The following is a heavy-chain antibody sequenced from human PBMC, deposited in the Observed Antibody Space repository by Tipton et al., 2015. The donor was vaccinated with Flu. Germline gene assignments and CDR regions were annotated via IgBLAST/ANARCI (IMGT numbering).Heavy chain of an antibody. CDR1: GGSTSSGSYY. CDR3: ARGGQWLDEYFQH. J-gene: IGHJ1*01. CDR2: IYTSGST. V-gene: IGHV4-61*02. Sequence: LRLSCTVSGGSTSSGSYYWSWIRQPAGKGLEWIGRIYTSGSTNYNPSLKSRVTISVDTSKNQFSLKLSSVTAADTAVYYCARGGQWLDEYFQHWGQGTLVTVSS. D-gene: IGHD6-19*01.